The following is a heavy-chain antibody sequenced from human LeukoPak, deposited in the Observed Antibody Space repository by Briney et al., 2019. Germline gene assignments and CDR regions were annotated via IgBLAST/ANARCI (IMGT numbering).Heavy chain of an antibody. CDR3: GREGIGTGVSLVFAY. D-gene: IGHD1-26*01. CDR2: INQDGSEK. Sequence: GGSLRLSCAASGFTFSRYWMSWVRQAPGKGLVWVANINQDGSEKYYGDSVKGRFIISKDNAKNSLYLQMNSLRAEDTAVYYCGREGIGTGVSLVFAYWGQGILVTVSS. J-gene: IGHJ4*02. V-gene: IGHV3-7*01. CDR1: GFTFSRYW.